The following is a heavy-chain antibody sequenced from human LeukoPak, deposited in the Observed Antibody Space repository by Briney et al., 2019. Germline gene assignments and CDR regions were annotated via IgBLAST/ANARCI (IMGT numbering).Heavy chain of an antibody. CDR1: GFIFNNYG. CDR3: ANFPSGLRPYYFDS. Sequence: GGSLRLSCAASGFIFNNYGLIWVRQAPGKGLEWVSAISNDGGGTNYADFVKGRFTISRDNSKNTLFLQMNSLRAEDTAVYYCANFPSGLRPYYFDSWGQGTLVTVSS. D-gene: IGHD5-12*01. J-gene: IGHJ4*02. V-gene: IGHV3-23*01. CDR2: ISNDGGGT.